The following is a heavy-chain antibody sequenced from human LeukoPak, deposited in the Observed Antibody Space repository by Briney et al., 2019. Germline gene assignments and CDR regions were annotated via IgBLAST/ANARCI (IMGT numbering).Heavy chain of an antibody. CDR1: GYTFTSYG. V-gene: IGHV1-18*01. D-gene: IGHD5-18*01. Sequence: ASVKVSCKASGYTFTSYGISWVRQAPGQGLEWMGWISAYNGNTNYAQKLQGRVTMTTDTSTSTAYMELRSLRSDDTAVYYCAREWIQLWFYYYYYMDVWGKGTTVTVSS. CDR2: ISAYNGNT. J-gene: IGHJ6*03. CDR3: AREWIQLWFYYYYYMDV.